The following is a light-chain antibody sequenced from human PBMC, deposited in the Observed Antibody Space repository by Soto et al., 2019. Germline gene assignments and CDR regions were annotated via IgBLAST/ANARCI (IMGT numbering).Light chain of an antibody. V-gene: IGKV2D-29*02. Sequence: DVVMTQTPLYLSVAPGQPASISCKSSQSLLHITGETFLFWYLQKPGQSPQLLIYEVSTRVSGVPSRFSGSGSGTDFTLEISRVETDDVGIYYCMQSTQLPPTFGQGTRLEIE. CDR1: QSLLHITGETF. CDR3: MQSTQLPPT. J-gene: IGKJ5*01. CDR2: EVS.